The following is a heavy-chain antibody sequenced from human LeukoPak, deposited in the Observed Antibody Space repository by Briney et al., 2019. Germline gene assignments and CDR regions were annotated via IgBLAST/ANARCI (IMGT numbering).Heavy chain of an antibody. J-gene: IGHJ6*02. CDR2: IKQDGSEK. V-gene: IGHV3-7*01. CDR1: GFTFNSYW. D-gene: IGHD2-21*01. CDR3: ARYCGGDCYGMDV. Sequence: GGSLRLSCAASGFTFNSYWMTWVRQAPGKGLEWLANIKQDGSEKDYVDSVKGRFTISRDNAKNSLYLQMNSLRAEDTAVYYCARYCGGDCYGMDVWGQGTTVTVSS.